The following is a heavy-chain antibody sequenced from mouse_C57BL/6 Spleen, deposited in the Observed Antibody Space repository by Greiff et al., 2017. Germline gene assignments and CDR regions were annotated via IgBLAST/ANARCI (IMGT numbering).Heavy chain of an antibody. Sequence: EVQLQQFGPELVKPGASVKISCKASGYTFTDFYMNWVKQSHGKSLEWIGDINPNNGGTSYNQKFKGKATLTVDKSSSTAYMELRSLTSEDSAVYYCAKGGGLLRLYDGSPWFAYWGQGTLVTVSA. V-gene: IGHV1-26*01. CDR3: AKGGGLLRLYDGSPWFAY. CDR1: GYTFTDFY. CDR2: INPNNGGT. D-gene: IGHD2-3*01. J-gene: IGHJ3*01.